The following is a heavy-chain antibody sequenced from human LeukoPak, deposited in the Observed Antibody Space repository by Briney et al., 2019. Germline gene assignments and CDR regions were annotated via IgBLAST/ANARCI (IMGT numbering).Heavy chain of an antibody. D-gene: IGHD2-15*01. Sequence: GGSLRLSCAASGFTFSSYGMHWVRQAPGKGLEWVAVIWYDGSNKYYADSVKGRFSISRDNSKNTLYLQMNSLRAEDTAVYYCAKDHRYCSGGSCYSWTLYFDYWGQGTLVTVSS. V-gene: IGHV3-33*06. CDR2: IWYDGSNK. J-gene: IGHJ4*02. CDR3: AKDHRYCSGGSCYSWTLYFDY. CDR1: GFTFSSYG.